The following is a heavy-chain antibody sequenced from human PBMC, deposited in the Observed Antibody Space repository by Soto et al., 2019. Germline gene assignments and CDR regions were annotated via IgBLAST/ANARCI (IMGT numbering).Heavy chain of an antibody. D-gene: IGHD3-3*01. CDR1: GFTLDDYT. CDR3: VSIALRFCGGPNCFKLDY. CDR2: ITWDGART. J-gene: IGHJ4*02. Sequence: PGGSLRLSCAASGFTLDDYTMHWVRQAPGRGLEWVSLITWDGARTYYADSVKGRFTISRDNSKNSLYLQMNSLRDEDSALYYCVSIALRFCGGPNCFKLDYWGQGTLVTVSS. V-gene: IGHV3-43*01.